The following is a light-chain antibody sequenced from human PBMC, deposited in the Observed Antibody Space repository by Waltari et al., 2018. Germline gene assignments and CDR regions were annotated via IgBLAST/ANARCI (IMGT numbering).Light chain of an antibody. CDR1: QSVSRT. Sequence: EIVLTQSPGTLSLSPGERATLSCRASQSVSRTLAWYKQKPGQAPRLLIYDASSRATGIPDSFSGSGSGTDFSLTIPRLEPEDFAVYYCQHYVSLPVTFGQGTKVEIK. V-gene: IGKV3-20*01. J-gene: IGKJ1*01. CDR2: DAS. CDR3: QHYVSLPVT.